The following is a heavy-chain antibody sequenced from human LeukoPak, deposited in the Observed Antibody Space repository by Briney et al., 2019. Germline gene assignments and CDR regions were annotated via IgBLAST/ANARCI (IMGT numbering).Heavy chain of an antibody. CDR3: ARGFGYDGTGYRAFDI. J-gene: IGHJ3*02. CDR2: IDYSGST. V-gene: IGHV4-59*02. Sequence: PSETLSLTCTVSGGSVSTYYWNWIRQPPGKGLECIGYIDYSGSTNYNPSLKSRVAISVDTSKNHFSLKLSSVTAADTAVYYCARGFGYDGTGYRAFDIWGQGTMVTVSS. CDR1: GGSVSTYY. D-gene: IGHD3-22*01.